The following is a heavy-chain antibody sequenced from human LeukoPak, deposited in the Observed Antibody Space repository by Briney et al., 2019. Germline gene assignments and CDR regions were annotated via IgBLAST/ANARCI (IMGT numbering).Heavy chain of an antibody. CDR1: GFRFGGYA. Sequence: GGSLRLSCTGSGFRFGGYALSWVRQAPGKGLEWVGFIRSKALYGTSEYAASVEGRFTISRDDSNSIAYLQVNSLKTEDTGVYFCVRESLRDYYFDYWGQGSLVTVSS. V-gene: IGHV3-49*04. CDR2: IRSKALYGTS. J-gene: IGHJ4*02. CDR3: VRESLRDYYFDY.